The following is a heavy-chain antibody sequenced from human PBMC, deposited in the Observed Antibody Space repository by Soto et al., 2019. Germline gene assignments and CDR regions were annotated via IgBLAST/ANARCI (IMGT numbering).Heavy chain of an antibody. Sequence: QVQLVQSGAEVKKPGASVKVSCKASGYTFTSYYMHWVRQAPGQGLAWMGIINPSGGSTSYAQKFQGRVTMTRDTSTSTVYMELSSLRSEDTAVYYCSCGAAAGYFDYWGQGTLVTVSS. J-gene: IGHJ4*02. V-gene: IGHV1-46*01. D-gene: IGHD6-13*01. CDR3: SCGAAAGYFDY. CDR1: GYTFTSYY. CDR2: INPSGGST.